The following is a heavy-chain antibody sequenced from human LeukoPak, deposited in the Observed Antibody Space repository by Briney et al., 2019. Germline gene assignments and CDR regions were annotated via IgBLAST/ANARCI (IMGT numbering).Heavy chain of an antibody. D-gene: IGHD5-18*01. CDR1: GFTFSSYE. Sequence: PGGSLRLSCAASGFTFSSYEMNWVRQAPGKGLVWVSRINSDGSSTSYADSVKGRFTISRDNAKNTLYLQMNSLRAEDTAVYYCARTRIQSIFDYWGQGTLVTVSS. V-gene: IGHV3-74*01. J-gene: IGHJ4*02. CDR3: ARTRIQSIFDY. CDR2: INSDGSST.